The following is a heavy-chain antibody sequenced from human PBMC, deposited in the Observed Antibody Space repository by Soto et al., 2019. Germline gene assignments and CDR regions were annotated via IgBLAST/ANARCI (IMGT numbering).Heavy chain of an antibody. Sequence: GESLKISCKGSGYSFTSYWIGWVRQMPGKGLEWMGIIYPGDSDTRYSPSFQGQVTISADKSISTAYLQWSSLKASDTAMYYCARQLLCGGGSCYSDYYYGMDVWGQGTTVTVSS. J-gene: IGHJ6*02. D-gene: IGHD2-15*01. CDR1: GYSFTSYW. CDR3: ARQLLCGGGSCYSDYYYGMDV. CDR2: IYPGDSDT. V-gene: IGHV5-51*01.